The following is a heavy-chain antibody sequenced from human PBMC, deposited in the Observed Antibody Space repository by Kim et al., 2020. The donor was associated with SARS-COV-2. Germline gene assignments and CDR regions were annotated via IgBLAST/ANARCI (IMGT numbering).Heavy chain of an antibody. CDR3: ARDLGLRYFDWLNFGDY. J-gene: IGHJ4*02. Sequence: ASVKVSCKASGYTFTSYGISWVRQAPGQGLEWMGWISAYNGNTNYAQKLQGRVTMTTDTSTSTAYMELRSLRSDDTAVYYCARDLGLRYFDWLNFGDYWGQGTLVTVSS. V-gene: IGHV1-18*04. D-gene: IGHD3-9*01. CDR2: ISAYNGNT. CDR1: GYTFTSYG.